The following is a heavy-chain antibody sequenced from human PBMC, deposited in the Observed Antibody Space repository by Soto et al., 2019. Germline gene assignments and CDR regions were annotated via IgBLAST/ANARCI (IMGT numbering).Heavy chain of an antibody. D-gene: IGHD4-17*01. CDR2: IYYSGST. V-gene: IGHV4-59*08. CDR1: GGSISSYY. Sequence: SETLSLTCTVSGGSISSYYWSWIRQPPGKGLEWIGYIYYSGSTNYNPSLKSRVTISVDTSKNQFSLKLSSVTAADTAVYYCARRTTGEKDAFDIWGQGTMVTVSS. CDR3: ARRTTGEKDAFDI. J-gene: IGHJ3*02.